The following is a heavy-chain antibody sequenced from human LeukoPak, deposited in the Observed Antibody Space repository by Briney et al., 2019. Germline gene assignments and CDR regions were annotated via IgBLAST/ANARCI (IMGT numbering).Heavy chain of an antibody. V-gene: IGHV3-7*03. Sequence: GSLRLSCAASGFIFSTYAMNWVRQAPGKGLEWVANIRQDGGEQYYVDSMKGRFTISRDNAKNSLYLQMNSLRDEDTAVYYCARQAYQLLNIFDSWGQGTLVTVSS. CDR1: GFIFSTYA. CDR2: IRQDGGEQ. CDR3: ARQAYQLLNIFDS. D-gene: IGHD2-2*01. J-gene: IGHJ4*02.